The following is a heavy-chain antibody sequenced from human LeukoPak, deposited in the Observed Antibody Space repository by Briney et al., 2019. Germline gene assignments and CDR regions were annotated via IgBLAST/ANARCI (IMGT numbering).Heavy chain of an antibody. Sequence: GGSLRLSCAASGFTFSSYGMHWVRQAPGKGLEWVAFIRYDGSNKYYADSVKGRFTISRDNSKNTLYLQMNSLRAEDTAVYYCAKDDGGVGVFLRYSSSPSPYFDYWGQGTLVTVSS. J-gene: IGHJ4*02. CDR3: AKDDGGVGVFLRYSSSPSPYFDY. CDR1: GFTFSSYG. V-gene: IGHV3-30*02. D-gene: IGHD6-6*01. CDR2: IRYDGSNK.